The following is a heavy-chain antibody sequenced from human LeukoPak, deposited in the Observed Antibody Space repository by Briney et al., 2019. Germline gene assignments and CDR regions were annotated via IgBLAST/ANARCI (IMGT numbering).Heavy chain of an antibody. J-gene: IGHJ4*02. D-gene: IGHD5-12*01. V-gene: IGHV3-23*01. Sequence: GGSLRLSCAASGFTFSSYAMSWVRQAPGKGLEWVSGIRGSGGSKYYADSVNGRFTISRDNSKNTLYLQMNSLRAEDTAVYYCAKGTYSGPPPGYFDYWGQGTLVTVSS. CDR2: IRGSGGSK. CDR1: GFTFSSYA. CDR3: AKGTYSGPPPGYFDY.